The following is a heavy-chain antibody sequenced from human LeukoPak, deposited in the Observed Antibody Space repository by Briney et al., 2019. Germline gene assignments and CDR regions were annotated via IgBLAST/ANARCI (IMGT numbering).Heavy chain of an antibody. CDR2: IGGSGGST. CDR3: AKFTRTLVRGALVN. D-gene: IGHD3-10*01. Sequence: GGSLRLSCAASGFTFSTYAMSWVRQAPGKGLEWVSAIGGSGGSTYYADSVKGRFSISGDDSKNTLYLQMNSLRAEDTAVYYCAKFTRTLVRGALVNWGQGTLVTVSS. V-gene: IGHV3-23*01. J-gene: IGHJ4*02. CDR1: GFTFSTYA.